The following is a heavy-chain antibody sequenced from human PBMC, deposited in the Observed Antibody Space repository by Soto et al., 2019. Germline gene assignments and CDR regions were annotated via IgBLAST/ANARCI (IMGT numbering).Heavy chain of an antibody. CDR3: ARAGGPYYYDSSGYSG. CDR1: GGSISSYY. CDR2: IYYSGST. D-gene: IGHD3-22*01. J-gene: IGHJ4*02. V-gene: IGHV4-59*01. Sequence: SETLSLTCTVSGGSISSYYWSWIRQPPGKGLEWIGYIYYSGSTNYNPSLKSRVTISVDTSKNQFSLKLSSVTAADTAVYYCARAGGPYYYDSSGYSGWGQGTLVTVSS.